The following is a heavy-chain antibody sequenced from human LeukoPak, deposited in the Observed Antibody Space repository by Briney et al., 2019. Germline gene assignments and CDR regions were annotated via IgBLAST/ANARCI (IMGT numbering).Heavy chain of an antibody. Sequence: SQTLSLTCTVSGGSISSGDYYWSWIRQPPGKGLEWIGYIYYSGSTYYNPSLKSRVTISVDTSKNQFSLKLSSVTAADTAVYYCPRVSDYYDSSGPSAIDYWGQGTLVTVSS. CDR3: PRVSDYYDSSGPSAIDY. CDR1: GGSISSGDYY. J-gene: IGHJ4*02. CDR2: IYYSGST. V-gene: IGHV4-30-4*01. D-gene: IGHD3-22*01.